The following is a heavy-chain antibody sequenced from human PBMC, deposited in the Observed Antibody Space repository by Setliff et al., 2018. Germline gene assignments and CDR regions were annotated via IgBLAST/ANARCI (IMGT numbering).Heavy chain of an antibody. CDR2: IIPIFGTA. J-gene: IGHJ3*02. D-gene: IGHD1-26*01. CDR3: ARASGGNSVEDGFDI. V-gene: IGHV1-69*13. CDR1: GGTFSSYA. Sequence: SVKVSCKASGGTFSSYAISWVRQAPGQGLEWMGGIIPIFGTANYAQKFQGRVTITADESTSTAYTELRSLKSDDTAVYYCARASGGNSVEDGFDIWGQGTMVTVSS.